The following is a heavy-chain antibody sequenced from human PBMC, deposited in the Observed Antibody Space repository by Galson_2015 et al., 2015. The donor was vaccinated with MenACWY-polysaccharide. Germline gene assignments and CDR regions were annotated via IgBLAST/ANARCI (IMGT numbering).Heavy chain of an antibody. CDR3: VRLLGGVSFDS. D-gene: IGHD1-26*01. CDR1: GFSVTATGVG. Sequence: PALVKPTQTLSLTCTFSGFSVTATGVGVGWIRQPPGKAPEWLAHIYLDGAKRFSPSLGARLTITKDTSRDQVVLTMTDMDPVDTATYYCVRLLGGVSFDSWGQGTL. J-gene: IGHJ4*02. V-gene: IGHV2-5*02. CDR2: IYLDGAK.